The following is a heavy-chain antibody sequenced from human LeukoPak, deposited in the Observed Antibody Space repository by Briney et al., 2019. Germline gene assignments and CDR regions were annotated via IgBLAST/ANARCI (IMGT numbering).Heavy chain of an antibody. CDR1: SGSISSYY. V-gene: IGHV4-59*01. Sequence: SETLSLTCTVSSGSISSYYGSWLRQPRGKGVVGIGYMYYSGSTNYNPSLKSRVTISVDTPKNQFSPKLSSVTAADTAVYYCARDEGGVGATYYWGQGTLVTVSS. CDR2: MYYSGST. J-gene: IGHJ4*02. D-gene: IGHD1-26*01. CDR3: ARDEGGVGATYY.